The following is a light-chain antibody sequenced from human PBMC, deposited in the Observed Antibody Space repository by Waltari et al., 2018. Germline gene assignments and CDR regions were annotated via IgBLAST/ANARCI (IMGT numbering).Light chain of an antibody. Sequence: QSALTQPASVSGSPGQSITISCTGTSSDIGGYNYVSWYQQVPGKAPKLMIYDVSHRPSGFSRRCSGSKSGNSASLTISGLQAEDEADYFCSSYMDSSTLELFGGGTSLTVL. V-gene: IGLV2-14*03. J-gene: IGLJ2*01. CDR3: SSYMDSSTLEL. CDR1: SSDIGGYNY. CDR2: DVS.